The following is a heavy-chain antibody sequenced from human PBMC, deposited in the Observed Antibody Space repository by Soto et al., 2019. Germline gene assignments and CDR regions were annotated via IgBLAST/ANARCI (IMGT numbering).Heavy chain of an antibody. J-gene: IGHJ6*02. CDR2: ISYDGSNK. CDR1: GFTFSSYG. Sequence: GGSLRLSCAASGFTFSSYGMHWVRQAPGKGLEWVAVISYDGSNKYYADSVKGRFTISRDNSKNTLYLQMNSLRAEDTAVYYCAKDRHDVVQAAGNYSYYYYGMDVWGQGTTVTVSS. V-gene: IGHV3-30*18. CDR3: AKDRHDVVQAAGNYSYYYYGMDV. D-gene: IGHD6-13*01.